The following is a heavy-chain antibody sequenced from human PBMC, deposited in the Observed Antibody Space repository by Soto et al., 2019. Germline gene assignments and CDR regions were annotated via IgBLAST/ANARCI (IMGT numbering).Heavy chain of an antibody. CDR1: GFTFSSYA. CDR3: VKRSGYYDFWSGYRRLGY. D-gene: IGHD3-3*01. Sequence: GGSLRLSCSASGFTFSSYAMHWVRQAPGKGLEYVSAISSNGGSTYYADSVKGRFTISRDNSKNTLYLQMSSLRAEDTAVYYCVKRSGYYDFWSGYRRLGYWGQGTLVTVSS. V-gene: IGHV3-64D*08. J-gene: IGHJ4*02. CDR2: ISSNGGST.